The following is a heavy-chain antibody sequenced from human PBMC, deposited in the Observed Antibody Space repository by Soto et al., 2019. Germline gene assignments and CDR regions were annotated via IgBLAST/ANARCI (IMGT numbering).Heavy chain of an antibody. CDR2: ITGSGGST. Sequence: LRLSCAASGFTFSNYAMTWVRQAPGQGLERVSHITGSGGSTYYADSVRGRFTLSIDNHDNTLYLHMNRLRAQDTAVCHCAQDSGLADFGAGLHACDIWGEGTMVTVS. CDR1: GFTFSNYA. J-gene: IGHJ3*02. D-gene: IGHD3-10*01. CDR3: AQDSGLADFGAGLHACDI. V-gene: IGHV3-23*01.